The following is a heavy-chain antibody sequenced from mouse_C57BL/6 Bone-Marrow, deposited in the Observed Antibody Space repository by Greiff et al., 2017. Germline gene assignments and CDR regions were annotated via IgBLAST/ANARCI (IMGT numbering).Heavy chain of an antibody. V-gene: IGHV1-50*01. CDR1: GYTFTSYW. D-gene: IGHD2-5*01. J-gene: IGHJ3*01. Sequence: QVQLQQPGAELVKPGASVKLSCKASGYTFTSYWMPWVKQRPGQGLEWIGEIDPSDSYPNYNQKFKGQATLTVDTSASTAYMQLSSLTSEDSAVYYCARWGPYSNYVFAYWGQGTLVTVSA. CDR2: IDPSDSYP. CDR3: ARWGPYSNYVFAY.